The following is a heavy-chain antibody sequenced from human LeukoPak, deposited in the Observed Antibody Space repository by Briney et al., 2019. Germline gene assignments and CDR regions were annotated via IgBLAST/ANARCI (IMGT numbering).Heavy chain of an antibody. CDR3: SAIAVTGLPKDY. J-gene: IGHJ4*02. Sequence: SETLSLTCTVSGDAISRSNYYWGWIRQPPGKGLEWIGSIYYSGTSFFNPSLESRVTMSVDTSNNRFSLKLNSVPAADTAVYHCSAIAVTGLPKDYWGQGTLVTVSS. D-gene: IGHD6-19*01. CDR2: IYYSGTS. V-gene: IGHV4-39*01. CDR1: GDAISRSNYY.